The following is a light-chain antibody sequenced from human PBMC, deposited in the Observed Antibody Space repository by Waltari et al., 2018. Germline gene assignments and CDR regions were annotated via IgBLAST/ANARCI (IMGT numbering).Light chain of an antibody. J-gene: IGKJ4*01. CDR3: QQYDALPLT. CDR2: DAS. Sequence: DIQMTQSPSSLSASVGDRVTITCQASHGIRNHLNWYLQKPGKAPELLIYDASYLETGDPSRFSGSGSGTHFTLIISSLQPEDFATYCCQQYDALPLTFGGGTKVEIK. CDR1: HGIRNH. V-gene: IGKV1-33*01.